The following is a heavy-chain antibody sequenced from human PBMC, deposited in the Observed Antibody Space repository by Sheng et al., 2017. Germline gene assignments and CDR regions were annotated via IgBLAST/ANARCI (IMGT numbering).Heavy chain of an antibody. J-gene: IGHJ5*02. D-gene: IGHD3-16*01. CDR2: ISTDGSST. Sequence: EVQLVESGGGLVQPGGSLRLSCAASGFTFSNYWMHWVRQAPGKGLVWVSRISTDGSSTSYADSVKGRFTISRDNAKNTLYLQMNSLRADDTAVYYCARHLGYAQFDPWGQGTLVTVSS. CDR1: GFTFSNYW. V-gene: IGHV3-74*01. CDR3: ARHLGYAQFDP.